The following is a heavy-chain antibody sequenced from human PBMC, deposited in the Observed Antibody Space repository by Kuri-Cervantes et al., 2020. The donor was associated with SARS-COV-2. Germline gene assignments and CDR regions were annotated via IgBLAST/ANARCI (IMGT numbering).Heavy chain of an antibody. J-gene: IGHJ6*03. V-gene: IGHV3-30-3*01. CDR1: GFTFSSYA. Sequence: GGSLRLSCAASGFTFSSYAMHWVRQAPGKGLEWVAVISYDGSNKYYADSVKGRFTISRDNSKNTLYLQMNSLRAEDTAVYYCASSSTSETTHYYMDVWGKGTTVTVSS. D-gene: IGHD2-2*01. CDR2: ISYDGSNK. CDR3: ASSSTSETTHYYMDV.